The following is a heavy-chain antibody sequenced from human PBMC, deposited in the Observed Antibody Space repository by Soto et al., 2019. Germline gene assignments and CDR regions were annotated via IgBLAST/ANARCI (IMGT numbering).Heavy chain of an antibody. D-gene: IGHD1-1*01. CDR1: GGSISSYY. CDR3: ARTATWNGGNYYYYGMDV. Sequence: SETLSLTWTVSGGSISSYYWSWIRQPPGKGLEWIGYIYYSGSTNYNPSLKSRVTISVDTSKNQFSLKLSSVTAADTAVYYCARTATWNGGNYYYYGMDVWGQGTTVTVSS. J-gene: IGHJ6*02. V-gene: IGHV4-59*01. CDR2: IYYSGST.